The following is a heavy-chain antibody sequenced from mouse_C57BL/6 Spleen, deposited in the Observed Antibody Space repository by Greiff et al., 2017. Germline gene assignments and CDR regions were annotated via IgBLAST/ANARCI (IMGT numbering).Heavy chain of an antibody. V-gene: IGHV5-4*03. CDR3: ARGAITTVVATPFAY. CDR2: ISDGGSYT. J-gene: IGHJ3*01. CDR1: GFTFSSYA. D-gene: IGHD1-1*01. Sequence: EVKLVESGGGLVKPGGSLKLSCAASGFTFSSYAMSWVRQTPEKRLEWVATISDGGSYTYYPDNVKGRFTISRDNAKHNLYLQMSHLKSEDTAMYYCARGAITTVVATPFAYWGQGTLVTVSA.